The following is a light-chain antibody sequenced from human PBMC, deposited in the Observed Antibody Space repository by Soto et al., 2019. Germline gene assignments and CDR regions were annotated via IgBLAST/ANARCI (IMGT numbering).Light chain of an antibody. J-gene: IGKJ5*01. V-gene: IGKV3-11*01. CDR3: EQRHRWPIT. CDR1: QGIYNY. Sequence: IVLTQSPATLSLSPGERATLSCRASQGIYNYLAWYQQKPGQSPRLLIYEASTRAPGIPARFSGDWSGTDFTLTIDTLEPEDFAVYYCEQRHRWPITFGQGTRLEIK. CDR2: EAS.